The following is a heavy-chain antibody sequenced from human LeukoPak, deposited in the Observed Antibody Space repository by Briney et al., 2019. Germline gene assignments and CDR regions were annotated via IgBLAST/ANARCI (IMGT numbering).Heavy chain of an antibody. Sequence: GGSLRISCAASGFTFSRYDMHWVRQAPGKGLEWVAFIRYDGSNKYYADSVKGRFTISRDNSMNTLYLQMNSLRAEDTAVYYFAKDPPHYYDSAGFDYWGQGTLVTVSS. D-gene: IGHD3-22*01. J-gene: IGHJ4*02. CDR2: IRYDGSNK. V-gene: IGHV3-30*02. CDR3: AKDPPHYYDSAGFDY. CDR1: GFTFSRYD.